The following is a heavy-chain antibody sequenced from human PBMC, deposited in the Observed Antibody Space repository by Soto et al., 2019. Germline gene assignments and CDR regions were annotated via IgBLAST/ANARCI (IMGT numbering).Heavy chain of an antibody. CDR3: ARGDYYDSSARGGFDY. V-gene: IGHV4-59*01. CDR2: IYYRGST. CDR1: VGSISGYY. J-gene: IGHJ4*02. Sequence: SETRSLTCTVSVGSISGYYWSWIRQPPGKGLEWIGYIYYRGSTNYNPSLKSRVTISVDTSKNQFSLKLSSVTAADTAVYYCARGDYYDSSARGGFDYWGQGTLVTVSS. D-gene: IGHD3-22*01.